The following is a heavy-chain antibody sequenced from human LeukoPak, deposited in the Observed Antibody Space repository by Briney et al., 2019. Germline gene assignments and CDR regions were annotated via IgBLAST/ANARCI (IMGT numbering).Heavy chain of an antibody. CDR2: IRYDGSNK. J-gene: IGHJ4*02. D-gene: IGHD3-10*01. CDR3: ASPTMVRGVITKGFGY. V-gene: IGHV3-30*02. Sequence: GGALRLSCAASGFTFSSYGMHWVGQAPGKGLEGVAFIRYDGSNKYYADSVKGRFTISRDNSKKTLYLQMNSLRAEDTAVYYCASPTMVRGVITKGFGYWGQGTLVTVSS. CDR1: GFTFSSYG.